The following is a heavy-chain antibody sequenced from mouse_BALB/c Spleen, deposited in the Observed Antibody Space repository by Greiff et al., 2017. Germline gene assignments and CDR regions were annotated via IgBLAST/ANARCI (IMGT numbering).Heavy chain of an antibody. V-gene: IGHV5-6-5*01. CDR2: ISSGGST. Sequence: EVQVVESGGGLVKPGGSLKLSCAASGFTFSSYAMSWVRQTPEKRLEWVASISSGGSTYYPDSVKGRFTISRDNARNILYLQMSSLRSEDTAMYYCARGVVAKGYFDYWGQGTTLTVSS. CDR1: GFTFSSYA. CDR3: ARGVVAKGYFDY. D-gene: IGHD1-1*01. J-gene: IGHJ2*01.